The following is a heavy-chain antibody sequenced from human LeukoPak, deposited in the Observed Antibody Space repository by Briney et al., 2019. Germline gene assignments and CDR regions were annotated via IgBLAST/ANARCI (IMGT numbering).Heavy chain of an antibody. V-gene: IGHV3-64*01. D-gene: IGHD2-8*02. CDR2: ISSNGGST. CDR3: AREPSHNGYWYYFDY. Sequence: GGSLRLSCAASGFTFSSYAMHWVRQAPGKGLEYVSAISSNGGSTYYANSVKGRFTISRDNSKNTLYLQMNSLRAEDTAVYYCAREPSHNGYWYYFDYWGQGTLVTVSS. CDR1: GFTFSSYA. J-gene: IGHJ4*02.